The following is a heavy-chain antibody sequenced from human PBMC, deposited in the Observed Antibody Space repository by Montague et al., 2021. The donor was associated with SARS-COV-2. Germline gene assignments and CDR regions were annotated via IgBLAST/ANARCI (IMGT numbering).Heavy chain of an antibody. J-gene: IGHJ6*02. V-gene: IGHV4-39*07. CDR3: ARVGRQQLVRLSGMDV. D-gene: IGHD6-13*01. CDR1: GGSISSSSYY. Sequence: ETLSLTCTVAGGSISSSSYYWGWIRQPPGKGLEWIGSIYYSGSTYYNPSLKSRVTISVDTSKNQFSLKLSSVTAADTAVYYCARVGRQQLVRLSGMDVWGPGSTVTVSS. CDR2: IYYSGST.